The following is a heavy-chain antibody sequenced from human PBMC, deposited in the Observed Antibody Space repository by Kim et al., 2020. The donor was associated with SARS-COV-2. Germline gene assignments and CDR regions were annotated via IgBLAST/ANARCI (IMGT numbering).Heavy chain of an antibody. D-gene: IGHD7-27*01. Sequence: GGSLRLSCAASGFTFSSYDMHWVRQATGKGLEWVSAIGTAGDTYYPGSVKGRFTISRENAKNSLYLQMNSLRAGDTAVYYCARGVTGEGPPPTIYWYFDLWGRGTLVTVSS. V-gene: IGHV3-13*04. CDR2: IGTAGDT. J-gene: IGHJ2*01. CDR1: GFTFSSYD. CDR3: ARGVTGEGPPPTIYWYFDL.